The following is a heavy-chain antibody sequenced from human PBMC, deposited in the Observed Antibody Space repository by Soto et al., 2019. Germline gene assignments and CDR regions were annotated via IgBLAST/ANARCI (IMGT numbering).Heavy chain of an antibody. Sequence: QVQLVESGGGVVQPGRSLRLSCAASGFTFSSYGMHWVRQAPGKGLEWVAVISYDASNKYYADSVKGRFTISRDNSKNTLYLQMNSLRAEDTAVYYCAKDGGLPYCTNGVCYILNYWGQGTLVTVSS. CDR2: ISYDASNK. D-gene: IGHD2-8*01. CDR1: GFTFSSYG. CDR3: AKDGGLPYCTNGVCYILNY. V-gene: IGHV3-30*18. J-gene: IGHJ4*02.